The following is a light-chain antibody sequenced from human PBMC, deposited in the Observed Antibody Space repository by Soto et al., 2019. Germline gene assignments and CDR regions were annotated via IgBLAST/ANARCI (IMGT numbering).Light chain of an antibody. Sequence: DIQMTQSPSSLSASLGDRVTITFQASQNINNYLNWYQQKPGKAPNLLIYASSILQSGVPSRFSGSGSGTDFTLTISSLQPEDFATYYCQQANSFPYTFGQGTKVDIK. J-gene: IGKJ2*01. V-gene: IGKV1-12*01. CDR1: QNINNY. CDR2: ASS. CDR3: QQANSFPYT.